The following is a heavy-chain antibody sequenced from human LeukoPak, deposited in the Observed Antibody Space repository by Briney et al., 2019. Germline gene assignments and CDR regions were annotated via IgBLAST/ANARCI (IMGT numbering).Heavy chain of an antibody. Sequence: GGSLRLSCAASGSTFSSYWMSWVRQAPGKGLEWVANIKQDGSEKYYVDSVKGRFTISRDNAKNSLYLQMNSLRAEDTAVYYCAREDIVATIFDYWGQGTLVTVSS. V-gene: IGHV3-7*01. CDR2: IKQDGSEK. J-gene: IGHJ4*02. CDR1: GSTFSSYW. D-gene: IGHD5-12*01. CDR3: AREDIVATIFDY.